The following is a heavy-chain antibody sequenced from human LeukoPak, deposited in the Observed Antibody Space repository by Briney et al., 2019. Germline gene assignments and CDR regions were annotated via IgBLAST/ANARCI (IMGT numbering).Heavy chain of an antibody. CDR3: ARSPYFGVVTPDY. CDR2: IIPIFGTA. Sequence: SVKVSCKASGGTFSSYAISWVRQAPGQGLEWMGRIIPIFGTANYAQKFQGRVTITTDESTSTAYMELSSLRSEDTAVYYCARSPYFGVVTPDYGGQGTLVTVSS. V-gene: IGHV1-69*05. D-gene: IGHD3-3*01. J-gene: IGHJ4*02. CDR1: GGTFSSYA.